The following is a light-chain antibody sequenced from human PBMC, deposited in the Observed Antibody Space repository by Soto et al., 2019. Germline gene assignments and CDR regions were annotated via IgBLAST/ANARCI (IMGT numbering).Light chain of an antibody. Sequence: DIVMTQSPLSLPVTPGEPASISCRSSQSLLHSSGQNCLDWYLQKPGQSPQLLIYFGSNRASGVPYRFSGSGSGTDFTLKISRVEAEDVGLYYCMQTLQTPLTFGGGTKVEIK. CDR2: FGS. J-gene: IGKJ4*01. CDR3: MQTLQTPLT. V-gene: IGKV2-28*01. CDR1: QSLLHSSGQNC.